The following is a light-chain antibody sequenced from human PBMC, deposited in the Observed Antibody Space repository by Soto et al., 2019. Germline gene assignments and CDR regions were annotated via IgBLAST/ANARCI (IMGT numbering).Light chain of an antibody. CDR2: DAS. J-gene: IGKJ1*01. CDR3: QQYDVHPKT. Sequence: DVQMTQSPSTLAASVGDRVTITCRASENSKNWLAWYQQTPGKAPKVLISDASRLETGVPSRFSGSGYGTDFTLTITSLQTDDFGTYHCQQYDVHPKTFGQGTKVEVK. CDR1: ENSKNW. V-gene: IGKV1-5*01.